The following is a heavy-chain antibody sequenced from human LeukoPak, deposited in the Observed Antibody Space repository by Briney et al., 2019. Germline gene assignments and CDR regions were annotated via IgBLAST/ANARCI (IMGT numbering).Heavy chain of an antibody. Sequence: GGSLRLSCAASGFTFDYYAMHWVRQAPGKGLEWVSGISWNSGSIGYADSVKGRFTISRDNAKNSLYLLMNSLRAEDTALYYCAKGVVAAYFDYWGQGTLVTVSS. CDR1: GFTFDYYA. D-gene: IGHD2-15*01. V-gene: IGHV3-9*01. CDR2: ISWNSGSI. CDR3: AKGVVAAYFDY. J-gene: IGHJ4*02.